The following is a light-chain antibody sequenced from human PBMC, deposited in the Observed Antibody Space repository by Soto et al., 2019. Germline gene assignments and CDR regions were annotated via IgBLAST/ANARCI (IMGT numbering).Light chain of an antibody. CDR2: EVT. Sequence: HSVLTQPASVSGSPGQSITISCTGTSRDIGNYNYVSWYQHHPGKAPKLMIYEVTSRPSGVSDRFSGSKSGMTASLTISGLQPEDEADYFCASYRSANTLVVFGTGTKLTVL. J-gene: IGLJ1*01. CDR1: SRDIGNYNY. CDR3: ASYRSANTLVV. V-gene: IGLV2-14*01.